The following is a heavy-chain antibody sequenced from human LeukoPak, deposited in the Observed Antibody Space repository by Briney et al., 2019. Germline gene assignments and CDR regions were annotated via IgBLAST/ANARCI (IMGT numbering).Heavy chain of an antibody. V-gene: IGHV3-11*01. CDR2: ISPSGTDI. Sequence: GDPLTLSCALSGFTHTYTYMTWIPQAPEKGLESLSYISPSGTDISYADSVKGRFTISRDNAKNSLYPQMNSLRAEDTAVYYCTRDPRRLDYWGQGTLVTVSS. CDR1: GFTHTYTY. J-gene: IGHJ4*02. CDR3: TRDPRRLDY.